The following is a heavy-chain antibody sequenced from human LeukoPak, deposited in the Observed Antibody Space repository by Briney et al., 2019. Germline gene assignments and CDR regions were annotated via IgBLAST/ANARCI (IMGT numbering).Heavy chain of an antibody. CDR1: GGTFSSYA. V-gene: IGHV1-69*06. D-gene: IGHD6-19*01. J-gene: IGHJ6*02. CDR3: ARDQYSSGWYNSYYYYGMDV. Sequence: SVKVSCKASGGTFSSYAISWVRQAPGQGLEWMGGIIPIFGTANYAQKFQGRVTITADKSTSTAYMELSSLRSEDTAVYYCARDQYSSGWYNSYYYYGMDVWGQGTTVTVSS. CDR2: IIPIFGTA.